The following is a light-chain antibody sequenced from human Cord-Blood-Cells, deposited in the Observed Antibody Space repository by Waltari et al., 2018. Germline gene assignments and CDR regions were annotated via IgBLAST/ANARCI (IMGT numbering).Light chain of an antibody. CDR1: QGIRND. CDR3: LQDYNY. J-gene: IGKJ4*01. CDR2: AAS. V-gene: IGKV1-6*01. Sequence: AIQMTQSPSSLSASVGDRVTITCRASQGIRNDLGWYQQKPGKAPKLLIYAASSLRSGVPSRFSGSGSGTDFTLTISSLQPEDFATYYCLQDYNYFGGGTKVEIK.